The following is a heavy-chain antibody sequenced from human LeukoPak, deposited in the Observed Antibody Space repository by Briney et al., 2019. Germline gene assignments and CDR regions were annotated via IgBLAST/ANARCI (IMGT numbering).Heavy chain of an antibody. D-gene: IGHD3-3*01. Sequence: GGSLRLSCAASGFTFSSYAMSWVRQAPGKGLGWVAVIWYDGSNKYYADSVKGRFTISRDNSKNTLYLQMNSLRAEDTAVYYCARDHRITIFGVVQLDYWGQGTLVTVSS. J-gene: IGHJ4*02. CDR3: ARDHRITIFGVVQLDY. CDR1: GFTFSSYA. CDR2: IWYDGSNK. V-gene: IGHV3-33*08.